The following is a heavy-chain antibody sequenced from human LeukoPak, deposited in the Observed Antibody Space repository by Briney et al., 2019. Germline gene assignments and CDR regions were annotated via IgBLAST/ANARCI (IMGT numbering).Heavy chain of an antibody. V-gene: IGHV4-59*01. CDR1: GGSISSYY. D-gene: IGHD6-13*01. CDR2: IYYSGST. Sequence: SETLSLTCTVSGGSISSYYWSWIRQPPGKGLEWIGYIYYSGSTNYNPSLKSRVTISVDTSKNQFSLKLSSVTAADTAVYYCARDIFSSSWYFRGFDPWGQGTLVTVSS. CDR3: ARDIFSSSWYFRGFDP. J-gene: IGHJ5*02.